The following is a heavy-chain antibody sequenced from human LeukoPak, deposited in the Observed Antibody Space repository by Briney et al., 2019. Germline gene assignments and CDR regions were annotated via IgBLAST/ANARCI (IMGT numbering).Heavy chain of an antibody. CDR2: ISYDGSNK. CDR1: GFTFSSYA. CDR3: AKDLNRGLPDY. J-gene: IGHJ4*02. V-gene: IGHV3-30-3*01. D-gene: IGHD2-21*02. Sequence: AGGSLRLSCAASGFTFSSYAMHWVRQAPGKGLEWVAVISYDGSNKYYADSVKGRFTISRDNSKNTLYLQMSSLRAEDTAVYYCAKDLNRGLPDYWGQGTLVTVSS.